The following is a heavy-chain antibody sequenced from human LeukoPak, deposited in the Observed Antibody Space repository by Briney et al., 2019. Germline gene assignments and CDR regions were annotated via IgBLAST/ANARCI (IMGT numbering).Heavy chain of an antibody. CDR1: GGSISSGDYY. CDR2: IYYSGTT. D-gene: IGHD2-21*01. CDR3: ASFYQAYYFNY. Sequence: SETLSLTCTVSGGSISSGDYYWSWIRQPPGKGLEWIGYIYYSGTTYYNPSLNSRVTISIDTSKNQISLKLSSVTAADTAVYYCASFYQAYYFNYWGQGTLVTVSS. J-gene: IGHJ4*02. V-gene: IGHV4-30-4*01.